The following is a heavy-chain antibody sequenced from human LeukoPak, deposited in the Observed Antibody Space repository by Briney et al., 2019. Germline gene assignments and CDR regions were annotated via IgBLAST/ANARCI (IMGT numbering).Heavy chain of an antibody. CDR3: ATHDSSGPEGGY. D-gene: IGHD3-22*01. CDR1: GFTFNSYA. CDR2: ISYDGSNK. J-gene: IGHJ4*02. Sequence: PGRSLRLSCAASGFTFNSYAMHWVRQAPGKGLEWVAVISYDGSNKYYADSVKGRFTISRDNSKNTLYLQMNSLRAEDTAVYYCATHDSSGPEGGYWGQGTLVTVSS. V-gene: IGHV3-30-3*01.